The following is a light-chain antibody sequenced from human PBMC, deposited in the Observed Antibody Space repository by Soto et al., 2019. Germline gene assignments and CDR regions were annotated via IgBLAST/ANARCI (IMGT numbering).Light chain of an antibody. V-gene: IGKV3-15*01. CDR3: QQYNIWPPIT. CDR1: QSVSSN. CDR2: GAS. J-gene: IGKJ5*01. Sequence: EIVNTQSPATLSVSPGEMATLSCSASQSVSSNLAWYQQKPGQAPRLLIYGASTRATGVPARFSGSGSGTEFTLTITSLQSEDIALYYCQQYNIWPPITFGQGTRLEIK.